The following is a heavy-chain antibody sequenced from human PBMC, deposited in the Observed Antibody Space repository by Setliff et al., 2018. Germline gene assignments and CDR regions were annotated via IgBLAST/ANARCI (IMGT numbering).Heavy chain of an antibody. J-gene: IGHJ3*02. CDR1: GYTFTTYA. Sequence: ASVKVSCKASGYTFTTYAMGWMRQAPGQRLEWMGWISGYNGYTVYAQKLQGRVTLTTDTSTGTAYMEVRSLRSDDTAQYYCLRDRAAIVVGPPTAAFDIWGQGTMVTVSS. CDR3: LRDRAAIVVGPPTAAFDI. V-gene: IGHV1-18*01. CDR2: ISGYNGYT. D-gene: IGHD2-2*01.